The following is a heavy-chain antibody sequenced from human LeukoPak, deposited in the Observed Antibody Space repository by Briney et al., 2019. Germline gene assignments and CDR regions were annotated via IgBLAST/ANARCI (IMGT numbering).Heavy chain of an antibody. V-gene: IGHV4-39*01. CDR3: ARLPRIAAAGPIDY. D-gene: IGHD6-13*01. J-gene: IGHJ4*02. CDR1: GGSISSSSYY. CDR2: IYYSGST. Sequence: SETLSLTCTVSGGSISSSSYYWGWIRQPPGKGLEWIGSIYYSGSTYYNPSLKSRVTISVDTSKNQFSLKLSSVTAADTAVYYCARLPRIAAAGPIDYWGQGTLVTVSS.